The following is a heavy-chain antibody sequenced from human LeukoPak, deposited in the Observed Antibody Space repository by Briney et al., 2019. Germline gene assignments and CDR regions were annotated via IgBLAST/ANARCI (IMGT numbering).Heavy chain of an antibody. D-gene: IGHD2-21*02. Sequence: GGPLRLSCVASGFPFNKNAMHWVRQGPGKGLEWVAYIAHHGYDKYYVDSVKGRFTISRDNSKRILYLQLNSLRLDDTAVYYCAKDGAWSCTDWGQGALVTVSS. CDR2: IAHHGYDK. CDR1: GFPFNKNA. J-gene: IGHJ4*02. CDR3: AKDGAWSCTD. V-gene: IGHV3-30*02.